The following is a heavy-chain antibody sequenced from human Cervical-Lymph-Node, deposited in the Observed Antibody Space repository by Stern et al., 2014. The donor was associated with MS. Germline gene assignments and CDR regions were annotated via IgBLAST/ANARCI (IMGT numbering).Heavy chain of an antibody. V-gene: IGHV4-31*03. CDR1: GGSISFGGYY. Sequence: VQLEESGPGVVKPSQTLSLTCTVSGGSISFGGYYWSWMRQQPGKGLEWIAYIYKNENAFYNESLKSRVTISIDTPNNQFSLNLRSVTAADTAVYYCGRWTLLNGMDVWGQGTTVTVSS. CDR2: IYKNENA. J-gene: IGHJ6*02. D-gene: IGHD3/OR15-3a*01. CDR3: GRWTLLNGMDV.